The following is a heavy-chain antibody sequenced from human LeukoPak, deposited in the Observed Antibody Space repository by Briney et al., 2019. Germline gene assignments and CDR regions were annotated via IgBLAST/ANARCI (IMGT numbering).Heavy chain of an antibody. Sequence: GASVKVSCMASGYTFMSYPVSWVRQAPGQGLEWMGWINTYNGNTNYTQKLQGRLTMTTDTSTRTAYMELRNLRSDDTAVYYCAKLRKVGAPLRPMDVFHIWGQGTIVTVSS. CDR3: AKLRKVGAPLRPMDVFHI. D-gene: IGHD1-26*01. CDR2: INTYNGNT. V-gene: IGHV1-18*01. J-gene: IGHJ3*02. CDR1: GYTFMSYP.